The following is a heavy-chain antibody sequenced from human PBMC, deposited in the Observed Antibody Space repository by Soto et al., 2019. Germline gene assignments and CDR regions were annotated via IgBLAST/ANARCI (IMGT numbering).Heavy chain of an antibody. CDR2: ISGSGGST. D-gene: IGHD2-21*01. V-gene: IGHV3-23*01. CDR3: AKDVPNSLSDYYGMDV. CDR1: GFTFSSYA. J-gene: IGHJ6*02. Sequence: EVQLLESGGGLVQPGGSLRLSCAASGFTFSSYAMSWVRQAPGKGLEWVSAISGSGGSTYYADSVKGRVTISRDNSKNTLYLQMNSLRAEDTAVYYCAKDVPNSLSDYYGMDVWGQGTTVTVAS.